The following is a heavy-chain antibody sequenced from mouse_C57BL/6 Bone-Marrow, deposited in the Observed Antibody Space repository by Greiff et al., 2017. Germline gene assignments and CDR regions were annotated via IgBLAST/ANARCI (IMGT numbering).Heavy chain of an antibody. D-gene: IGHD1-1*01. J-gene: IGHJ2*01. CDR1: GFPFSSFA. CDR2: ISCGGDYI. Sequence: VQLVESGDGLVKPGGSLKLSCAASGFPFSSFAMSWVRQPPEKRLEWVAYISCGGDYIYYPDTVKGRFTISRDNARNTLYLQMSRLKSEDTAMYDCTREPLYYYGSGDYWGQGTTLTVSS. CDR3: TREPLYYYGSGDY. V-gene: IGHV5-9-1*02.